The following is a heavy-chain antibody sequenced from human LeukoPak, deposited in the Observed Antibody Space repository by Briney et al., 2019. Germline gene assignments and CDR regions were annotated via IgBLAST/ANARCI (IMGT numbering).Heavy chain of an antibody. CDR3: ARGVVEYSSGWYNYYYYYGMDV. D-gene: IGHD6-19*01. CDR1: GGSIGSYY. J-gene: IGHJ6*02. CDR2: IYYSGST. Sequence: PSETLSLTCTVSGGSIGSYYWSWIRQPPGKGLEWIGYIYYSGSTNYNPSLKSRVTISVDTSKNQFSLKLSSVTAADTAVYYCARGVVEYSSGWYNYYYYYGMDVWGQGTTVTVSS. V-gene: IGHV4-59*01.